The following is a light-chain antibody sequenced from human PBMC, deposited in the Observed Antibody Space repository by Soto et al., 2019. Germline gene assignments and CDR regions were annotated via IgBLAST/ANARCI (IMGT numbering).Light chain of an antibody. CDR1: QSISGA. CDR3: QQYNNWPWT. Sequence: EILMTQSPATLSVSPGARASLSGGASQSISGALAWYQQKPGQAPRLLIYGASTRATSFPARFSGSGSGTDFTLTISSLQSEDFAVYYCQQYNNWPWTFGQGTKVDI. CDR2: GAS. J-gene: IGKJ1*01. V-gene: IGKV3-15*01.